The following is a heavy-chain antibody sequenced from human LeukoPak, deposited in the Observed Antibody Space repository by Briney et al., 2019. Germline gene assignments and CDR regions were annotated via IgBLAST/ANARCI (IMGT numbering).Heavy chain of an antibody. CDR2: INPSGGST. CDR3: ARRNYYDSSGPAWFDP. Sequence: VASVKVSCKASGYTFTSYYMHWVRQAPGQGLEWMGIINPSGGSTSYAQKFQGRVTMTRDTSTSTVYMELSSLRSEDTAVYYCARRNYYDSSGPAWFDPWGQGTLVTVSS. V-gene: IGHV1-46*01. CDR1: GYTFTSYY. J-gene: IGHJ5*02. D-gene: IGHD3-22*01.